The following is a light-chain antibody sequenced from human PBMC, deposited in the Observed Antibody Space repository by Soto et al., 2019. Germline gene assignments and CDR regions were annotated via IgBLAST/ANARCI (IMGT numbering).Light chain of an antibody. Sequence: EIVLTQSPGTLSLSPGERATLSCRASQSVSNLAWYQQKPGQAPRLLIYGTSTRATGIPPRFSGSGSGTEFTLTLSSLQSEDFAVYYCQQYNSWPRTFGQGTKVDIK. V-gene: IGKV3-15*01. J-gene: IGKJ1*01. CDR2: GTS. CDR3: QQYNSWPRT. CDR1: QSVSN.